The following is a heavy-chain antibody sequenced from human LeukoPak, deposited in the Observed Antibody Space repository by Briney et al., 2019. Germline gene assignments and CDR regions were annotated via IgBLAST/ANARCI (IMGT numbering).Heavy chain of an antibody. J-gene: IGHJ6*02. CDR3: ARGFDYSRYYGMDV. CDR2: INHSGST. D-gene: IGHD4-11*01. V-gene: IGHV4-34*01. CDR1: GGPFSEYY. Sequence: PSETLSLACAVYGGPFSEYYWSWLRQPPGKGLEWIGEINHSGSTNYNPSLKSRVTILLDKSKNQFSLKLSSVTAADTAVYYCARGFDYSRYYGMDVWGQGTTVTVSS.